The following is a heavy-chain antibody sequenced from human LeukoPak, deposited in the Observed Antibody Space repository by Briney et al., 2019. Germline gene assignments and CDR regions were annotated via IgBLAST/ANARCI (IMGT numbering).Heavy chain of an antibody. V-gene: IGHV1-8*01. CDR3: ARDLWGGARAAFDI. D-gene: IGHD1-26*01. CDR1: GYTFTSYD. CDR2: MNPNSGNT. J-gene: IGHJ3*02. Sequence: ASVRVSCKASGYTFTSYDINWVRQATGQGLEWMGWMNPNSGNTGYAQKFQGRVTMTRNTSISTAYMELSSLRSEDTAVYYCARDLWGGARAAFDIWGQGTMVTVSS.